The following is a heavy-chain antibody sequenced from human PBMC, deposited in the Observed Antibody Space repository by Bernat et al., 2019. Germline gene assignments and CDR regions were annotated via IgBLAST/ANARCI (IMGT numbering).Heavy chain of an antibody. Sequence: QVQLVESGGGVVQPGRSLRLSCAASGFTFSSYGMHWVRQAPGKGLEWVAVISYDGSNKYYADSVKGRFTISRDNSKNTLYLQMNSLRAEDTAVYYCAKDGPLYSSGWYSAHFDYWGQGTLVTVSS. J-gene: IGHJ4*02. CDR1: GFTFSSYG. D-gene: IGHD6-19*01. CDR2: ISYDGSNK. CDR3: AKDGPLYSSGWYSAHFDY. V-gene: IGHV3-30*18.